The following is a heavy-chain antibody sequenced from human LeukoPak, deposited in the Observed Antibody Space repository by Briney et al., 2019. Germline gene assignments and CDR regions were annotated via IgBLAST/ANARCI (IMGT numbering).Heavy chain of an antibody. V-gene: IGHV3-64*01. CDR2: ISSNGGST. D-gene: IGHD3-10*01. J-gene: IGHJ1*01. CDR1: GFTFSSYA. CDR3: ARSRITMVRDVAPTAEYFQH. Sequence: GGSLRLSCAASGFTFSSYAMHWVRQAPGKGLEYVSAISSNGGSTYYANSVKGRFTISRDNSKNTLYLQMGSLRAEDMAVYYCARSRITMVRDVAPTAEYFQHWGQGTLVTVSS.